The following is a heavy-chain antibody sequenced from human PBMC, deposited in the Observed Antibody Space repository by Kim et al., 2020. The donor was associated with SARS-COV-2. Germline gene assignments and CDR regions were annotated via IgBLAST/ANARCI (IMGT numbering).Heavy chain of an antibody. J-gene: IGHJ4*02. D-gene: IGHD1-26*01. CDR3: ASGGSYSGSYRNGFDY. CDR2: ISSSGSTI. Sequence: GGSLRLSCAASGFTFSSYEMNWVRQAPGKGLEWVSYISSSGSTIYYADSVKGRFTISRDNAKNSLYLQMNSLRAEDTAVYYCASGGSYSGSYRNGFDYWGQRTLVTVSS. CDR1: GFTFSSYE. V-gene: IGHV3-48*03.